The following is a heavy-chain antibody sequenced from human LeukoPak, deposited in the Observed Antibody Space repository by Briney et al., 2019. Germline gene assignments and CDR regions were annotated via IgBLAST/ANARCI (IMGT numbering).Heavy chain of an antibody. Sequence: SGGSLRLSCAASGFTFDDYGMSWVRQAPGKGLEWVSGINWNGGSTGYADSVKGRFTISRDNAKNSLYLQMNSLRAEDTALYYCARDGSSVTNWYFDLWGRGTLVTVSS. D-gene: IGHD1/OR15-1a*01. V-gene: IGHV3-20*04. CDR3: ARDGSSVTNWYFDL. CDR1: GFTFDDYG. CDR2: INWNGGST. J-gene: IGHJ2*01.